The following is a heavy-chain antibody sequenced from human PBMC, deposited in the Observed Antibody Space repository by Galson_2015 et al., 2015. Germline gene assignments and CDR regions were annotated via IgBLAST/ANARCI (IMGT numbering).Heavy chain of an antibody. V-gene: IGHV3-30-3*01. J-gene: IGHJ3*02. D-gene: IGHD1-26*01. CDR1: GFIFSSYA. CDR2: LSYDGNKR. CDR3: ARPMSGLRGSFDI. Sequence: SLRLSCAASGFIFSSYAMHWARQAPGKGLEWVAALSYDGNKRFYADSVKGRFTISRDISKNTLYLQMNSLRAEDTAVYYCARPMSGLRGSFDIWGKGKMVTLFS.